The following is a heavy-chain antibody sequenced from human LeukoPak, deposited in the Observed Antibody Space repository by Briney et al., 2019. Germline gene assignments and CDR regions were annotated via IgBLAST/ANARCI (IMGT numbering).Heavy chain of an antibody. V-gene: IGHV3-30*13. D-gene: IGHD4-11*01. CDR3: ARARQYDAFDL. CDR1: GFTFKSYS. Sequence: GRSLRLSCAASGFTFKSYSMHWVRQAPGKGLEWVALISYDGSDTYYAASVQGRFTISRDNSNNRLFLEMKSPRAEDTAIFYCARARQYDAFDLWGQGTMVTVSS. CDR2: ISYDGSDT. J-gene: IGHJ3*01.